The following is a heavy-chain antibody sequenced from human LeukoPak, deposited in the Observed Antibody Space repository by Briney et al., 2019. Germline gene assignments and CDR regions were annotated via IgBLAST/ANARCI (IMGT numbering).Heavy chain of an antibody. V-gene: IGHV3-30*02. D-gene: IGHD3-10*01. CDR3: ARIDYYGSGNYPPVGFFDY. J-gene: IGHJ4*02. CDR2: IRYDGSNK. Sequence: GGSLRLSCAVSGFTFSSYGMHWVRQAPGKGLEWVAFIRYDGSNKYYADSVKGRFTISRDNTKNTLYLQMNSLRAEDTAVYYCARIDYYGSGNYPPVGFFDYWGQGTLVTVSS. CDR1: GFTFSSYG.